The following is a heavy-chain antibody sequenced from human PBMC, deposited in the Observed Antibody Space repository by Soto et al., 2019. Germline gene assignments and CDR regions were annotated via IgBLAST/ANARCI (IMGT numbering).Heavy chain of an antibody. CDR1: GYTFASYY. D-gene: IGHD3-22*01. J-gene: IGHJ6*02. V-gene: IGHV1-46*01. Sequence: ASVKVSCKASGYTFASYYTRWVRQDPGQGLEWMGIINPSGGSPSYAQKFQGRVTMTRDTSTSTVYMELSSLRSEDTAVYYCARDRSYYDSSGSYGMDVWGQGTTVTVSS. CDR3: ARDRSYYDSSGSYGMDV. CDR2: INPSGGSP.